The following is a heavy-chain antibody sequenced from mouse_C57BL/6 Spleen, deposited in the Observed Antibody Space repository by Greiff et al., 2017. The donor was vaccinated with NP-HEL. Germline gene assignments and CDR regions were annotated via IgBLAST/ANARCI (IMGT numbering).Heavy chain of an antibody. J-gene: IGHJ1*03. D-gene: IGHD2-5*01. V-gene: IGHV1-69*01. CDR3: ARHYSNCYWYFDV. CDR1: GYTFTSYW. Sequence: QVQLQQPGAELVMPGASVKLSCKASGYTFTSYWMHWVKQRPGQGLEWIGEIDPSDSYTNYNQKFKGKSTLTVDKSTSTAYMQLSSLTSEDSAVYYGARHYSNCYWYFDVWGTGTTVTVSS. CDR2: IDPSDSYT.